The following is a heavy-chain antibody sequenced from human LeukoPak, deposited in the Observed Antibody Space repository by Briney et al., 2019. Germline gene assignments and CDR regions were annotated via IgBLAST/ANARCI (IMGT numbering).Heavy chain of an antibody. J-gene: IGHJ4*02. V-gene: IGHV1-69*05. D-gene: IGHD3-22*01. CDR1: GGTFSSYA. Sequence: SVKVSCKASGGTFSSYAISWVRQAPGQGLEWMGKIIPIFGTANYAQKFHGRVTITTDESTSTAYMELSSLRSEDTAVYYCAREPHYYYDSSGYYYFDYWGQGTLVTVSS. CDR2: IIPIFGTA. CDR3: AREPHYYYDSSGYYYFDY.